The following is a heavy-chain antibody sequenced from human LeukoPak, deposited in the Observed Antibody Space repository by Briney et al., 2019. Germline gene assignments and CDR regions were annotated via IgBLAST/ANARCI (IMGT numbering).Heavy chain of an antibody. V-gene: IGHV4-34*01. CDR2: INHSGST. D-gene: IGHD4/OR15-4a*01. J-gene: IGHJ2*01. CDR3: ARGVPRYFDL. Sequence: PSETLSLTCAVYGGSFGGYYWSWIRQPPGKGLEWIGEINHSGSTNYNPSLKSRVTISVDTSKNQFSLKLSSVTAADTAVYYCARGVPRYFDLWGRGTLVTVSS. CDR1: GGSFGGYY.